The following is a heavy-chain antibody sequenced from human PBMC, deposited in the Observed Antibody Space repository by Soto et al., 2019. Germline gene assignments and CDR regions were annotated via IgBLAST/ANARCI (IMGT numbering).Heavy chain of an antibody. CDR3: ARDPLGTAELFDY. J-gene: IGHJ4*01. CDR1: GGSISSGDYY. D-gene: IGHD2-21*02. V-gene: IGHV4-30-4*01. CDR2: IYYSGST. Sequence: SETLSLTCAVSGGSISSGDYYWSWIRQPPGKGLEWIGYIYYSGSTYYNPSLKSRVTISVDTSKNQFSLKLSSVTAADTAVYYCARDPLGTAELFDYWGQGILVTVSS.